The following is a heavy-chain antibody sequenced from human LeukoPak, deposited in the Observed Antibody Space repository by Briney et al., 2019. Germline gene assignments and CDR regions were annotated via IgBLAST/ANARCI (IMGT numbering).Heavy chain of an antibody. Sequence: PSETLSLTCTVSGGSISSSSYHWGWIRQPPGKGLEWIGSIYYSGSTYYNPSLKSRVTISVDTSKNQFSLKLSSVTAADTAVYYCARLLGELGDYWGQGTLVTVSS. CDR2: IYYSGST. V-gene: IGHV4-39*01. CDR1: GGSISSSSYH. D-gene: IGHD3-16*01. J-gene: IGHJ4*02. CDR3: ARLLGELGDY.